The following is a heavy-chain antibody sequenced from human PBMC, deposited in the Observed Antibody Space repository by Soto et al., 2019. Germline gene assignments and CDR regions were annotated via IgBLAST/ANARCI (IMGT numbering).Heavy chain of an antibody. J-gene: IGHJ4*02. V-gene: IGHV3-21*01. CDR1: GFTFSSYA. CDR3: RREEYDY. CDR2: ISRTSTTI. D-gene: IGHD1-26*01. Sequence: PGGSLRLSCAASGFTFSSYAMHWVRQAPGKGLEWVASISRTSTTISYVDSVKGRFTIARDNTKNSLYLQMNSLRAEDTAVYYCRREEYDYWGQGTLVTVSS.